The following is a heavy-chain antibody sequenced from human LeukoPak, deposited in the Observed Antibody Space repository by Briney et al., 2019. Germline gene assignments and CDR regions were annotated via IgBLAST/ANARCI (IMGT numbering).Heavy chain of an antibody. CDR2: INPNSSGT. CDR3: ARVIFGGSPPPP. Sequence: ASVKVSCKASGYTFTGYYMHWVRQAPGQGLEWMGWINPNSSGTNYAKKFQGRVTMTRDTSISTAYMELSRLRSDDTAVYYCARVIFGGSPPPPWGQGTLVTVSS. J-gene: IGHJ5*02. V-gene: IGHV1-2*02. D-gene: IGHD1-26*01. CDR1: GYTFTGYY.